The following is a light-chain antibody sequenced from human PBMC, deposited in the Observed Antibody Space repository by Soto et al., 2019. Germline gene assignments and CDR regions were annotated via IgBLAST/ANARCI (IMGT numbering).Light chain of an antibody. CDR3: QHYNSYSEA. J-gene: IGKJ1*01. Sequence: AIRMTQSPSSLSASTGDRVTITCRASQGISGYLAWYQQKPGKAPKLLIYAASTLQSGVPSRFSGSGSGTEFTLTISSLQPDDFATYYCQHYNSYSEAFGQGTKVDIK. CDR2: AAS. CDR1: QGISGY. V-gene: IGKV1-8*01.